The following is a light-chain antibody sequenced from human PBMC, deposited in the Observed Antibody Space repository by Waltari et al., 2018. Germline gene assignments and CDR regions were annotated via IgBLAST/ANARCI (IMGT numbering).Light chain of an antibody. Sequence: DIQMTQSPSPLSTSVGDRVTITCQASQDISNHLNWYQQKPGKAPKLLIYDAANLEIGIPSRFSGRGSGTDFTFSISSLQPEDIATYYCQQYDALPPTFGQGTRLDIK. V-gene: IGKV1-33*01. CDR3: QQYDALPPT. CDR2: DAA. CDR1: QDISNH. J-gene: IGKJ5*01.